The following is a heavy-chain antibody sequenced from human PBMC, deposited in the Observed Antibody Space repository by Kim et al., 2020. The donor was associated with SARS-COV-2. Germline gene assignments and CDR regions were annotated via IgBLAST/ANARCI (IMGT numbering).Heavy chain of an antibody. D-gene: IGHD3-22*01. CDR3: ASGSRYYRPLYFDD. J-gene: IGHJ4*02. V-gene: IGHV4-4*02. Sequence: TPTRKSRVTISVDKSKNQFSLKLSSVTAADTAVYYCASGSRYYRPLYFDDWGQGTLVTVSS.